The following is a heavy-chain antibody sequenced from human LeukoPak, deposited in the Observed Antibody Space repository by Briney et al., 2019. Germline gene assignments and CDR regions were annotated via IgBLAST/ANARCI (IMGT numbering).Heavy chain of an antibody. Sequence: PGGSLRLSCAASGFTFSTYWMTWVRQAPGKGLEWVANVNGNEREKYYVDSVKGRFTISRDNAQNSLYLQMSSLRVEDTAVYYCARGRYCTSGSCYFDYWGQGTLVTVSS. CDR3: ARGRYCTSGSCYFDY. J-gene: IGHJ4*02. CDR2: VNGNEREK. V-gene: IGHV3-7*01. D-gene: IGHD2-8*01. CDR1: GFTFSTYW.